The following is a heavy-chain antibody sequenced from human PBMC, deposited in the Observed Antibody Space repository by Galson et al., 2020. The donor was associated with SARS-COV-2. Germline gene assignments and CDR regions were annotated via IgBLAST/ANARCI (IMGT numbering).Heavy chain of an antibody. D-gene: IGHD3-9*01. CDR2: INSDRRRT. J-gene: IGHJ6*02. CDR1: GFNFRSYW. CDR3: AGVGARVLRYVDWLLDPRSYGEGGMDV. V-gene: IGHV3-74*01. Sequence: GGSLRLSCAASGFNFRSYWMHWVRHAPGKGLVLVSRINSDRRRTSYADSVKGRFTIPRDSAKNTRYLQMNRLRAEDTAVYYCAGVGARVLRYVDWLLDPRSYGEGGMDVGGQGTTVTVSS.